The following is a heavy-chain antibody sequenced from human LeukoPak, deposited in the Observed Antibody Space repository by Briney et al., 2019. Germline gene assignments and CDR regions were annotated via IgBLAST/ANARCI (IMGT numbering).Heavy chain of an antibody. J-gene: IGHJ4*02. CDR3: ASTYSSSWYVGDY. CDR1: GGSFSGYY. CDR2: INHSGST. Sequence: SETLSLTCAVYGGSFSGYYWSWIRQPPGKGLEWIGEINHSGSTNYNPSLKSRVTISVDTSKNQFSLKLSSVTAADTAVYYCASTYSSSWYVGDYWGQGTLVTVSS. D-gene: IGHD6-13*01. V-gene: IGHV4-34*01.